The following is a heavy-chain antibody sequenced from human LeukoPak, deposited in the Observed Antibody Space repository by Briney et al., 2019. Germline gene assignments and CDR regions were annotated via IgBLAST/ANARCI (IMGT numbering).Heavy chain of an antibody. Sequence: GGSLRLSCAASGFTFTSYGISWVRQAPGQGLEWMGWISAYNGNTNYAQKLQGRVTMTTDTSTSTAYMELRSLRSDDTAVYYCARLSGSQTFGYYYYGMDVWGQGTTVTVSS. CDR3: ARLSGSQTFGYYYYGMDV. D-gene: IGHD1-26*01. V-gene: IGHV1-18*01. CDR1: GFTFTSYG. J-gene: IGHJ6*02. CDR2: ISAYNGNT.